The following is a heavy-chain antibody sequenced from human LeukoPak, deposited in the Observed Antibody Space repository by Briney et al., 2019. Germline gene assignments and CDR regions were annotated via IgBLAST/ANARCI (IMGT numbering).Heavy chain of an antibody. CDR3: ARDRLAAPLSFDY. J-gene: IGHJ4*02. CDR1: SYTFTSYY. CDR2: INPSGGST. V-gene: IGHV1-46*01. Sequence: ASVTVSCKASSYTFTSYYMHWVRQAPGQGLEWMGIINPSGGSTSYAQKFQGRVTMTRDTSTSTVYMELSSLRSEDTAVYYCARDRLAAPLSFDYWGQGTLVTVSS.